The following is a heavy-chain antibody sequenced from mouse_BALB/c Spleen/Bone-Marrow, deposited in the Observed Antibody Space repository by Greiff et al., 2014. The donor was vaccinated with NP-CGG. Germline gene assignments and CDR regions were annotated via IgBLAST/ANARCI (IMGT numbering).Heavy chain of an antibody. CDR3: APYYYGSSLFAY. Sequence: EVQLQQSGAELVKPGASVKLSCTASGFNIKDTYMHWVKQRPEQGLEWIGGIDPANGNTKYDPKFQGKATITADTSSNTAYLQLSSLTSEDTAVYYRAPYYYGSSLFAYWGQGTLVTVSA. D-gene: IGHD1-1*01. J-gene: IGHJ3*01. CDR2: IDPANGNT. V-gene: IGHV14-3*02. CDR1: GFNIKDTY.